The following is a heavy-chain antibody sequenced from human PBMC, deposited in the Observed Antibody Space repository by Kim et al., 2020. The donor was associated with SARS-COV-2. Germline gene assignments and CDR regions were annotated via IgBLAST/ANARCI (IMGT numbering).Heavy chain of an antibody. J-gene: IGHJ3*02. Sequence: SETLSLTCTVSGGSISSYYWSWIRQPPGKGLEWIGYIYYSGSTNYNPSLKSRVTISVDTSKNQFSLKLSSVTAADTAVYYCARDRKTKWELGSGAFDIWG. CDR2: IYYSGST. V-gene: IGHV4-59*13. CDR3: ARDRKTKWELGSGAFDI. D-gene: IGHD1-26*01. CDR1: GGSISSYY.